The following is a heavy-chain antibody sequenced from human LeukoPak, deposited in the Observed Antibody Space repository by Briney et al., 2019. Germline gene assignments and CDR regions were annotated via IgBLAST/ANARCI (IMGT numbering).Heavy chain of an antibody. V-gene: IGHV4-31*03. CDR2: IYYSGST. J-gene: IGHJ5*02. CDR1: GGSISSGGYY. D-gene: IGHD3-10*01. CDR3: ARGYYYYGSAHWFDP. Sequence: PSQTLSLTCTVSGGSISSGGYYWSWIRQHPGKGLGWIGYIYYSGSTYYNPSLKSRVTISVDTSKNQFSLKLSSVTAADTAVYYCARGYYYYGSAHWFDPWGQGTLVTVSS.